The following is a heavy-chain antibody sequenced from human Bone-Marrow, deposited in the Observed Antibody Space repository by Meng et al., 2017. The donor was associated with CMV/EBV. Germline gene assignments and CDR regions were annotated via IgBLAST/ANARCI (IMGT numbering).Heavy chain of an antibody. CDR1: GFTFSSYA. CDR3: AKGKGYCTNGVCYTGYYYYGMDV. V-gene: IGHV3-23*01. D-gene: IGHD2-8*01. Sequence: RGSLRLSCSASGFTFSSYAMSWVRQAPGKGLEWVSAISGSGGSTYYADSVKGRFTISRDNSKNTLYLQMNSLRAEDTAVYYCAKGKGYCTNGVCYTGYYYYGMDVWGQGTTVTVSS. CDR2: ISGSGGST. J-gene: IGHJ6*02.